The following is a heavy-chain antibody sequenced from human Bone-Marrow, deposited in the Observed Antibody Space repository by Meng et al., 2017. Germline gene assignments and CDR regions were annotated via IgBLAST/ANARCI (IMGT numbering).Heavy chain of an antibody. Sequence: GESLKISCAASGFYFNNAWMSWVRQAPGKGLEWVSSISSSSSYIYYADSVKGRFTISRDNAKNSLYLQMNSLRAEDTAVYYCARDVNNDYGDYFDYWGQGTLVTVSS. D-gene: IGHD4-17*01. J-gene: IGHJ4*02. CDR2: ISSSSSYI. V-gene: IGHV3-21*01. CDR3: ARDVNNDYGDYFDY. CDR1: GFYFNNAW.